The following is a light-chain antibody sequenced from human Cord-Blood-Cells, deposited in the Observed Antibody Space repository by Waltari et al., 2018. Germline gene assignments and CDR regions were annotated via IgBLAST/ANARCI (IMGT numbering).Light chain of an antibody. Sequence: QPALPHPPPASASAGPAVTTSSPGPTISGDGYSPVSCYQQHPGKAPKIMIYEVSKRPSGVPDRFSGSKSGNTASLTVSGLQAEDEADYYCSSYAGSNNYVFGSGTKVTVL. J-gene: IGLJ1*01. CDR1: TISGDGYSP. CDR2: EVS. V-gene: IGLV2-8*01. CDR3: SSYAGSNNYV.